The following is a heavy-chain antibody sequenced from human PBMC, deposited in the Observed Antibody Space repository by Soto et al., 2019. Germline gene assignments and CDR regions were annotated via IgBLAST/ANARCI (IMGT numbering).Heavy chain of an antibody. CDR3: ARDGSGPQVRYFDL. D-gene: IGHD3-3*01. V-gene: IGHV3-33*01. CDR1: GFIFRSYG. CDR2: IWYDGSKK. J-gene: IGHJ2*01. Sequence: PGGSLRLSCAASGFIFRSYGMHWVRQAPGKGLEWVAMIWYDGSKKYYADSVKGRFTISRDNSKNPLFLEVNTLRADDTAVYYCARDGSGPQVRYFDLWGRGTLVTVSS.